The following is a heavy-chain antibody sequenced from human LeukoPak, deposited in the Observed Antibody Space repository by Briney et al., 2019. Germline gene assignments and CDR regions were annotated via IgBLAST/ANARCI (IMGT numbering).Heavy chain of an antibody. CDR3: AREHYYASGPKDY. CDR2: INTANGNS. CDR1: GYIFTNYV. Sequence: APVTLSCKASGYIFTNYVLHWVRQAPGQRLEWMGWINTANGNSKYSQRFQGRVTFTRDSSASTVYLRLSSPRSGDTAVYYCAREHYYASGPKDYWGQGTLVTVSS. D-gene: IGHD3-10*01. J-gene: IGHJ4*02. V-gene: IGHV1-3*04.